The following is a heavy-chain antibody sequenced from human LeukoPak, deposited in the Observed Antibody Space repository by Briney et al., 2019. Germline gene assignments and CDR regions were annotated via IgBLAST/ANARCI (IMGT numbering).Heavy chain of an antibody. J-gene: IGHJ4*02. CDR3: ARSNNVFFAGDH. Sequence: ASVKVSCKASGDTFSNYAFSWVRQAPGQGLEWMGAIIPMSGTTHYAQNFQGRVTNTSDESTRTVYLEVTSLRSEDTALYYCARSNNVFFAGDHWGQGTLVTVSS. CDR2: IIPMSGTT. D-gene: IGHD1/OR15-1a*01. V-gene: IGHV1-69*01. CDR1: GDTFSNYA.